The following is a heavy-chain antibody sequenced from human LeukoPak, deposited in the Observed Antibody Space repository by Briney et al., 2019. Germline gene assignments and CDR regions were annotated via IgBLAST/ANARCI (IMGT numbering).Heavy chain of an antibody. CDR2: ISFDGANK. Sequence: GGSLRLSCATSGFTFSMSYMHWLRLAPRKGREWLACISFDGANKFSGDSVKGRFSISRDNSKNTLYLQMNSLGLDDTAVYFCARGRAGIAAAGFDYWGQGTLVTVSS. CDR1: GFTFSMSY. V-gene: IGHV3-30*04. J-gene: IGHJ4*02. CDR3: ARGRAGIAAAGFDY. D-gene: IGHD6-13*01.